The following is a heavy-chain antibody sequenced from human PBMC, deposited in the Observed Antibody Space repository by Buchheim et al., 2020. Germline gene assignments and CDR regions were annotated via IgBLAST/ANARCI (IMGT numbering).Heavy chain of an antibody. V-gene: IGHV4-34*01. J-gene: IGHJ6*02. D-gene: IGHD3-10*01. CDR1: GGSFSGYY. CDR3: ASSYYYGSGSYRTPRGSGGMDV. CDR2: INHSGST. Sequence: QVHLQQWGAGLLKPSETLSLTCAVYGGSFSGYYWSWIRQPPGKGLEWIGEINHSGSTNYNPSLKSRVTISVDTSKNQFSLKLSSVTAADTAVYYCASSYYYGSGSYRTPRGSGGMDVWGQGTT.